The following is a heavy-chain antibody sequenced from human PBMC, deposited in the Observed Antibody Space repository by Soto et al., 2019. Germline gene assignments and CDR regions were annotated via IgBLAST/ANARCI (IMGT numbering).Heavy chain of an antibody. Sequence: SETLSLTCAVYGGSFSGYYWSWIRQPPGKGLEWIGEINHSGSTNYNPSLKSRVTISVDTSKNQFSLKLSSVTAADTAVYYCARGPHYDFWSGYDQDYYYYGTDVWGQGTTVTVSS. CDR3: ARGPHYDFWSGYDQDYYYYGTDV. J-gene: IGHJ6*02. CDR1: GGSFSGYY. D-gene: IGHD3-3*01. V-gene: IGHV4-34*01. CDR2: INHSGST.